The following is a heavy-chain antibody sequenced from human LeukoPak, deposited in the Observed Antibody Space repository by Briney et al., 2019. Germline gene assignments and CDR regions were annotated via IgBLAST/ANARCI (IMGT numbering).Heavy chain of an antibody. CDR3: ARGARAGYNLEPFDY. CDR1: GGSITSYY. V-gene: IGHV4-59*08. Sequence: SETLSLTCIVSGGSITSYYWSWIRQPPGKGLEWIGYIYDTGNTNYNPSLRSRVTISVDTSKNQFSLKLSSVTAADTAVYYCARGARAGYNLEPFDYWGQGTLVTVSS. J-gene: IGHJ4*02. D-gene: IGHD5-24*01. CDR2: IYDTGNT.